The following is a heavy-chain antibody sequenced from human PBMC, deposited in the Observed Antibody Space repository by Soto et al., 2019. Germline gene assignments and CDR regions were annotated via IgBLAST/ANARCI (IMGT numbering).Heavy chain of an antibody. Sequence: PSETLSLTCSVSRGSIRCGSYYWAWIRQTPGKGLEWIATISYTETTYYNPSLKNRVAISVDLSKNQFSLRLNSMTAADTAVYYCVSRPIFGFPYGPFDYWGQGALVTVSS. CDR1: RGSIRCGSYY. CDR2: ISYTETT. J-gene: IGHJ4*02. V-gene: IGHV4-39*01. CDR3: VSRPIFGFPYGPFDY. D-gene: IGHD3-10*01.